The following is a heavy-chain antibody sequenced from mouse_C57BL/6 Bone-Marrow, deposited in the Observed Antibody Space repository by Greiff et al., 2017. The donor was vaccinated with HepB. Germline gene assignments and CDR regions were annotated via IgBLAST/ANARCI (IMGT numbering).Heavy chain of an antibody. Sequence: QVQLQQSGPELVKPGASVKLSCKASGYTFTSYDINWVKQKPGQGLEWIGWIYPRDGSTKYNEKFKGKATLTVDTSSSSAYMELHSLTYEDSAVYFCARDGSISYYYAMDYWVQGTSVTVSS. CDR3: ARDGSISYYYAMDY. J-gene: IGHJ4*01. CDR1: GYTFTSYD. V-gene: IGHV1-85*01. D-gene: IGHD1-1*01. CDR2: IYPRDGST.